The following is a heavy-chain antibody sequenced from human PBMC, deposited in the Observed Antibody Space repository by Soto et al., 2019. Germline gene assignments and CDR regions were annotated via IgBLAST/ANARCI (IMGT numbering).Heavy chain of an antibody. CDR2: IKQDGSEK. Sequence: EVQLVESGGGLVQPGGSLRLSCAASGFTFSSYWMSWVRQAPGKGLEWVANIKQDGSEKYYVDSVKGRFTISRDNAKNSLYLQINSLRAEDTAVYYCAGWEGNDVAAFDIWGQGTMVTVSS. J-gene: IGHJ3*02. CDR1: GFTFSSYW. D-gene: IGHD1-1*01. V-gene: IGHV3-7*01. CDR3: AGWEGNDVAAFDI.